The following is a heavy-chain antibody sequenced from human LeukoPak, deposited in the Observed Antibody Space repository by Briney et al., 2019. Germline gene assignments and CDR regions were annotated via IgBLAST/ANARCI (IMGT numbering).Heavy chain of an antibody. CDR2: IYYSGST. V-gene: IGHV4-59*01. D-gene: IGHD5-12*01. CDR1: GGSISSYY. Sequence: PSETLSLTCTVSGGSISSYYWSWIRQPPGKGLEWIGYIYYSGSTIYNPSLKSRVTISVDTSKNQFSLKLSSVTAADTAVYYCARGYGGYDSYGWFDPWGQGTLVTVSS. CDR3: ARGYGGYDSYGWFDP. J-gene: IGHJ5*02.